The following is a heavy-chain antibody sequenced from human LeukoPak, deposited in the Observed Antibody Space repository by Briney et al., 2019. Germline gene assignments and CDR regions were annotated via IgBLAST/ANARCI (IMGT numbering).Heavy chain of an antibody. D-gene: IGHD6-13*01. CDR3: AKGPGLGAGKRYLDL. V-gene: IGHV3-20*04. J-gene: IGHJ2*01. CDR1: GFTFSSKW. Sequence: GGSLRLSCAASGFTFSSKWMSWVRQAPGKGLEWVSSISWNSGNMYYVDSVKGRFTISRDNAKNSLSLQMNSLKPEDTALYYCAKGPGLGAGKRYLDLWGRGTLVIVSS. CDR2: ISWNSGNM.